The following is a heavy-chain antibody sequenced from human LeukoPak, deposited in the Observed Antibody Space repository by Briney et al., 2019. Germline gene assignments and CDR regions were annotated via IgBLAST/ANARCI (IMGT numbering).Heavy chain of an antibody. CDR2: IYYSGST. CDR3: ARGGDGYNYEDY. D-gene: IGHD5-24*01. Sequence: NASETLSLTCTVSGGSISSTSYYWGWIRQPPGKGLEWIASIYYSGSTYYNPSLKSRVTISVDTSKNQFSLKLSSVTAADTAVYYCARGGDGYNYEDYWGQGTLVTVSS. V-gene: IGHV4-39*01. J-gene: IGHJ4*02. CDR1: GGSISSTSYY.